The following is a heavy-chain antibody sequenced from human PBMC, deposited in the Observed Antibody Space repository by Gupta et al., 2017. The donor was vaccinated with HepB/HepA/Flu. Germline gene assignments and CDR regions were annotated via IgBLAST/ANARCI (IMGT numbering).Heavy chain of an antibody. Sequence: QVQLHQWGAGLLRPSETLSLSCGVNGGSFSGYYWHWIRQSPGKGPEWIGQVNHRGTTSYNPSLKSRVTISIDTSQTQFSLRLTSVTAAETAVYYCARGSRDNQWLSWFDPWGQGTLVTVSS. CDR3: ARGSRDNQWLSWFDP. CDR1: GGSFSGYY. J-gene: IGHJ5*02. CDR2: VNHRGTT. D-gene: IGHD3-22*01. V-gene: IGHV4-34*01.